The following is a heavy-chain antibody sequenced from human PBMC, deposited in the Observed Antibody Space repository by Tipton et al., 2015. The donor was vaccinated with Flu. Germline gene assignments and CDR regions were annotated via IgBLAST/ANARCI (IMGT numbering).Heavy chain of an antibody. CDR2: IDYDRSNK. V-gene: IGHV3-33*01. CDR1: GFTFGSYG. J-gene: IGHJ4*02. D-gene: IGHD3-16*01. Sequence: SLRLSCAASGFTFGSYGMHWVRQAPGKGLEWVAFIDYDRSNKDYADSVKGRFTISRDNFKKTLYLEMNSLRVEDTAVYYCARVFESYAFDYWGQGTLVTVSS. CDR3: ARVFESYAFDY.